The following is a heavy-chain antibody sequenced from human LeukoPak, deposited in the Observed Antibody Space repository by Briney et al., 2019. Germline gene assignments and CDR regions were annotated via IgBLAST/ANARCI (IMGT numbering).Heavy chain of an antibody. CDR1: GGSISSYY. CDR2: IYYSGST. Sequence: SETLSLTCTVSGGSISSYYWSWIRQPPGKGLEWIGYIYYSGSTNYNPSLKSRVTISVDTSKNQFSLKLSSVTAADTAAYYCARQYSSPRDYYYYMDVWGKGTTVTVSS. V-gene: IGHV4-59*01. D-gene: IGHD6-6*01. J-gene: IGHJ6*03. CDR3: ARQYSSPRDYYYYMDV.